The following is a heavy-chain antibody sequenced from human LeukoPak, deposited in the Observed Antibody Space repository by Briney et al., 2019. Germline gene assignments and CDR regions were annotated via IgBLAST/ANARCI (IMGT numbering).Heavy chain of an antibody. CDR2: IYTSGST. J-gene: IGHJ3*02. Sequence: SETLSLTCTVSGGSISSYYWSWIRQPPGKGLEWIGRIYTSGSTNYNPSLKSRVTISVDTSKNQFSLKLSSVTAADTAVYYCARDTAMVPLAFDIWGQGTMVTVSP. CDR3: ARDTAMVPLAFDI. CDR1: GGSISSYY. D-gene: IGHD5-18*01. V-gene: IGHV4-4*08.